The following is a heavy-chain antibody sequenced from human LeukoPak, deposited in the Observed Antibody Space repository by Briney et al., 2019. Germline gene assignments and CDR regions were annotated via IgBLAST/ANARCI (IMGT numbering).Heavy chain of an antibody. Sequence: PSETLSLTCAVYGGSFSGYYWSWIRHPPGKGLEWIGGINHSGSTNYNPSLKSRVTISVDTSKNQFSLKLSSVTAADTAVYYCARGTIFGSRYMDVWGKGTTVTVSS. V-gene: IGHV4-34*01. J-gene: IGHJ6*03. CDR3: ARGTIFGSRYMDV. D-gene: IGHD3-3*01. CDR2: INHSGST. CDR1: GGSFSGYY.